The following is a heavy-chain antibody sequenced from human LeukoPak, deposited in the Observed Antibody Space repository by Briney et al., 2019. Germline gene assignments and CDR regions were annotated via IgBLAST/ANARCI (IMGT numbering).Heavy chain of an antibody. V-gene: IGHV3-30*18. CDR1: GFTFSSYG. D-gene: IGHD3-10*01. CDR3: AKEPFSSGSWFDP. Sequence: GGSLRLSCAASGFTFSSYGMHWVRQAPCKGLEWVAVISYDGSNKYYADSVKGRFTISRDNSKNTLYLQMNSLRAEDTAVYHCAKEPFSSGSWFDPWGQGTLVTVSS. CDR2: ISYDGSNK. J-gene: IGHJ5*02.